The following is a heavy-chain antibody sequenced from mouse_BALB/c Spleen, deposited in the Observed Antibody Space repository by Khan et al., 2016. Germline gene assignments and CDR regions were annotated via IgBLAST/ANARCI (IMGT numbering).Heavy chain of an antibody. CDR1: GYTFTRYT. J-gene: IGHJ2*01. Sequence: VQLQESGAELARPGASVKMSCKASGYTFTRYTMQWVKQRPGQGLEWIGYINPSSGYTDYNQKFKDKATLTADKSSSTAYMQLSSLTSEDSAVYYCARERAVVANFDYWGQGTTLTVSS. D-gene: IGHD1-1*01. V-gene: IGHV1-4*01. CDR2: INPSSGYT. CDR3: ARERAVVANFDY.